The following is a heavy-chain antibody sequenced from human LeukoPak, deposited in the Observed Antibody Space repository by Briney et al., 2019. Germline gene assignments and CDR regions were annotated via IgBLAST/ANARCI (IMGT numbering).Heavy chain of an antibody. Sequence: PGGSLRLSCAASGFTFSSYGMHWVRQAPGKGLEWVAFIRSDGSNKYYADSVKGRFTISRDNSKNTLYLQMNSLRAEDTAVYYCASATIAARPIGAFDIWGQGTMVTVSS. CDR3: ASATIAARPIGAFDI. J-gene: IGHJ3*02. CDR1: GFTFSSYG. CDR2: IRSDGSNK. V-gene: IGHV3-30*02. D-gene: IGHD6-6*01.